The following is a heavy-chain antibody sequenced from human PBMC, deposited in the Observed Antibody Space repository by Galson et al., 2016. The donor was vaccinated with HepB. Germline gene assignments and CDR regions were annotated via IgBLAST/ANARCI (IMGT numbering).Heavy chain of an antibody. CDR2: ISGSGITT. Sequence: SLRLSCAASGFTFSSHAMRWVRQAPGKGLEWVSDISGSGITTYYADSVKGRFTISRDNSKKTVYLQMSSLRAEDTAVYYCARLFGGYIDYWGQGTLVTVSS. V-gene: IGHV3-23*01. CDR1: GFTFSSHA. CDR3: ARLFGGYIDY. J-gene: IGHJ4*02. D-gene: IGHD2-15*01.